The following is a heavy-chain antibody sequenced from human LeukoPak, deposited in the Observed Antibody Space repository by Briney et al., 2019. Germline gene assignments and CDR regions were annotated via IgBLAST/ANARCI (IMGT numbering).Heavy chain of an antibody. CDR3: ARGIGYSSSNYDSAFEI. V-gene: IGHV4-34*01. Sequence: SETLSLTCAVYGGSFSGYYWSWIRQPPEKGLEWIGEINHSGSTNYNPSLKSRVTISVDTSKNQFSLKVSSVTAADTAVYYCARGIGYSSSNYDSAFEIWGQGTMVTVS. J-gene: IGHJ3*02. CDR1: GGSFSGYY. CDR2: INHSGST. D-gene: IGHD6-13*01.